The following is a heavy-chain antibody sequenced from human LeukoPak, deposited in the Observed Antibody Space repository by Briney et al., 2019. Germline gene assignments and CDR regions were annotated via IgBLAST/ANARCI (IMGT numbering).Heavy chain of an antibody. Sequence: GGSLRLSCAASGFTFSSYGMHWVRQAPGKGLEWVAVIWYDGSNKYYADSMKGRFTISRDNSKNTLYLQMNSLRAEDTAVYYCARGIGYCTNGVCYSYGMDVWGQGTTVTVSS. CDR1: GFTFSSYG. D-gene: IGHD2-8*01. CDR3: ARGIGYCTNGVCYSYGMDV. J-gene: IGHJ6*02. CDR2: IWYDGSNK. V-gene: IGHV3-33*01.